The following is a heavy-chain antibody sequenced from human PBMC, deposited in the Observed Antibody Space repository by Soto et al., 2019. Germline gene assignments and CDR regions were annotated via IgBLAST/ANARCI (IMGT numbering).Heavy chain of an antibody. J-gene: IGHJ4*02. Sequence: ASVKVSCKASGYTFTSYDINWVRQATGQGLEWMGWMNPNSGNTGYAQKFQGRVTMTRNTSISTAYMELSSLRSEDTAVYYCARAQSREMATLKGYWGQGTLVTVSS. D-gene: IGHD5-12*01. V-gene: IGHV1-8*01. CDR1: GYTFTSYD. CDR2: MNPNSGNT. CDR3: ARAQSREMATLKGY.